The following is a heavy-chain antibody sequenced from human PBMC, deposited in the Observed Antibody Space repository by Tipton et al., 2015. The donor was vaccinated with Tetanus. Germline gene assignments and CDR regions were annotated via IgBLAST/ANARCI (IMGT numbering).Heavy chain of an antibody. CDR2: IWYDGSNK. V-gene: IGHV3-33*01. J-gene: IGHJ4*02. Sequence: SLRLSCAASGFTFSSYGMHWVRQAPGKGLEWVAVIWYDGSNKYYADSVKGRFTISRDNSKNTLYLQMNSLRAEDTAVYYCARDPDNYLYFFDSWGQGTQVTVSS. CDR3: ARDPDNYLYFFDS. CDR1: GFTFSSYG. D-gene: IGHD5-24*01.